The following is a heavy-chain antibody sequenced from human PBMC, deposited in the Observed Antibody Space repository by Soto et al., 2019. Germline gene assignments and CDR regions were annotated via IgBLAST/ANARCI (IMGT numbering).Heavy chain of an antibody. V-gene: IGHV3-74*01. J-gene: IGHJ4*02. CDR3: AKPVEMATITSQFDY. Sequence: GGSLRLSCAASAFSFSTSWMHWVRQAPGEGLVWVSRINPDGRTINYADSVKGRFTISRDNSKNTLYLQMNSLRAEDTAVYYCAKPVEMATITSQFDYWGQGTLVTVSS. CDR2: INPDGRTI. D-gene: IGHD5-12*01. CDR1: AFSFSTSW.